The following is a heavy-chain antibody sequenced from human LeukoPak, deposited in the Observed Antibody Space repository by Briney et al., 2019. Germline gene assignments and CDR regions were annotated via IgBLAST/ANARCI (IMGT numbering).Heavy chain of an antibody. CDR1: GFTFSNYG. V-gene: IGHV3-30*18. D-gene: IGHD2-2*01. CDR2: ISYDGSNK. CDR3: AKDSLGQLPSSNTWFDP. J-gene: IGHJ5*02. Sequence: GGSLRLSCAASGFTFSNYGMHWVRQAPGKGLEWVAVISYDGSNKYYADSVKGRFTISRDSSKNTLYLQMNSLRTEDTAVYYCAKDSLGQLPSSNTWFDPWGQGTLVIVSS.